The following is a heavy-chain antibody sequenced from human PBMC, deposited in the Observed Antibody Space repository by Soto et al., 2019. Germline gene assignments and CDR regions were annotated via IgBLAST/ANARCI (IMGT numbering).Heavy chain of an antibody. Sequence: GESLKISWKGSGYSFTSYWIGWARQMPGKGLEWMGIIYPGDSETRYSPSFQGQVTISADRSITTAYLQWSSLKASDTAMYYCARRYYYDSSGYLYYFDYWGQGTLVTVSS. CDR3: ARRYYYDSSGYLYYFDY. CDR2: IYPGDSET. J-gene: IGHJ4*02. V-gene: IGHV5-51*01. CDR1: GYSFTSYW. D-gene: IGHD3-22*01.